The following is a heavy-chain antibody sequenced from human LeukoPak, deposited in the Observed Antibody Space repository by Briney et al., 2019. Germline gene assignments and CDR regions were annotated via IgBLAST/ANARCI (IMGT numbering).Heavy chain of an antibody. CDR2: IYYSGST. Sequence: SETLSLTCTVCGGSISSSSYYWGWIRQPPGKGLEWIGSIYYSGSTYYNPSLKSRVTISVDTSKNQFSLKLSSVTAADTAVYYCARVALVVIPPFDYWGQGTLVTVSS. V-gene: IGHV4-39*01. CDR3: ARVALVVIPPFDY. D-gene: IGHD3-22*01. J-gene: IGHJ4*02. CDR1: GGSISSSSYY.